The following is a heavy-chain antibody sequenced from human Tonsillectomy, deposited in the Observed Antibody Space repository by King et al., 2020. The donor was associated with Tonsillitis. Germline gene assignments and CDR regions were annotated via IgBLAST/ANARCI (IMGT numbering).Heavy chain of an antibody. Sequence: EVQLVESGGGLVQPGGSLRLSCAASGFTFSSYEMNWVRQAPGKGLEWASYISGSGSAIYYADSVKGRFTISRDNAKNSLYLQMNSLRAEDTAVYYCVLLGYGGNLYDYWGQGTLVTVSS. J-gene: IGHJ4*02. CDR3: VLLGYGGNLYDY. D-gene: IGHD4-23*01. V-gene: IGHV3-48*03. CDR1: GFTFSSYE. CDR2: ISGSGSAI.